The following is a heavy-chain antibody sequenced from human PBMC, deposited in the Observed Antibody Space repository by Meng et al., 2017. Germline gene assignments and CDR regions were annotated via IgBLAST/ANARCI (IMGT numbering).Heavy chain of an antibody. V-gene: IGHV4-61*01. CDR2: IVCSGST. D-gene: IGHD4-17*01. Sequence: QLRGWGPGLGRPSETLPPTWTRSGGSVGIGNYYWSWIRQPPGKGLEWIGYIVCSGSTTYNPSLKTRVTISVDTSKNQFSLKLTSVTAADTAVYFCARDVGGDYETLFDYWGQGTLVTVSS. CDR3: ARDVGGDYETLFDY. J-gene: IGHJ4*02. CDR1: GGSVGIGNYY.